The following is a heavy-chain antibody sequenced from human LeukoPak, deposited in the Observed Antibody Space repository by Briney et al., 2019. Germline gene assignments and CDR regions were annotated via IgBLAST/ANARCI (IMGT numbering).Heavy chain of an antibody. V-gene: IGHV4-39*01. Sequence: SETLSLTCTVSGGSISSSSYYWGWIRQPPGKGLEWIGSIYYSGSTYYNPSLKSRVTISVDTSKNQFSLRLSSVTAADTAVYYCARVGVAVAGTTNSYYYYYGMDVWGQGTTVTVSS. D-gene: IGHD6-19*01. CDR3: ARVGVAVAGTTNSYYYYYGMDV. CDR1: GGSISSSSYY. CDR2: IYYSGST. J-gene: IGHJ6*02.